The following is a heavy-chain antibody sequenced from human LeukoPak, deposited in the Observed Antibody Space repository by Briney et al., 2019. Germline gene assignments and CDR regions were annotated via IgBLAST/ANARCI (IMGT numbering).Heavy chain of an antibody. D-gene: IGHD3-10*01. V-gene: IGHV5-51*01. CDR3: ARQDSSGHYYFDY. Sequence: EPLLVTRRGSGYCVVLCWVCWGRHVPPETLEWMRINYRCYSDAIDSASCRGKVSISADKFIITAYLQWSRLKASDTAMYYCARQDSSGHYYFDYWGQGTLVTVSS. CDR2: NYRCYSDA. CDR1: GYCVVLCW. J-gene: IGHJ4*02.